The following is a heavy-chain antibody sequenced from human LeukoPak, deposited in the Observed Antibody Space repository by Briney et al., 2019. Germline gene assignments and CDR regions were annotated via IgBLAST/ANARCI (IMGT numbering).Heavy chain of an antibody. CDR1: GGTFSSYA. CDR2: IIPIFGTA. V-gene: IGHV1-69*13. CDR3: ARSYSYDFWSGYYPRYYYGMDV. D-gene: IGHD3-3*01. J-gene: IGHJ6*02. Sequence: SVKVSCKASGGTFSSYAISWVRQAPGQGLEWIGGIIPIFGTANYAQKFQGRVTITADESTSTAYMELSSLRSEDTAVYYCARSYSYDFWSGYYPRYYYGMDVWGQGTTVTVSS.